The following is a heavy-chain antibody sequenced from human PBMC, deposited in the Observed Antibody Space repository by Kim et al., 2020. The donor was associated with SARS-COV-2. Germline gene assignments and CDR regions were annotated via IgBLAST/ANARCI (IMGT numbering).Heavy chain of an antibody. Sequence: GGSLRLSCAASGFTVSSNYMSWVRQAPGKGLEWVSVIYSGGSTYYADSVKGRFTISRDNSKNTLYLQMNSLRAEDTAVYYCARAFTMVRGVIRYGMDVWGQGTTVTVSS. V-gene: IGHV3-53*01. CDR3: ARAFTMVRGVIRYGMDV. CDR2: IYSGGST. CDR1: GFTVSSNY. J-gene: IGHJ6*02. D-gene: IGHD3-10*01.